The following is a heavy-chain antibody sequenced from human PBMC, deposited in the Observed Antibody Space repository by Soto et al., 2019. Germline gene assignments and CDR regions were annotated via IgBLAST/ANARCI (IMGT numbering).Heavy chain of an antibody. J-gene: IGHJ5*02. V-gene: IGHV3-74*01. CDR2: IDNAGTTS. CDR3: ARDRPHNWFDP. CDR1: GFTFTSHW. Sequence: PGGSLRLSCAASGFTFTSHWMHWVRQAPGKGLVWISRIDNAGTTSVYADSVKGRFTISRDNTKNTLYLQMNSLRAEDTAVYYCARDRPHNWFDPWGQGTLVTVSS.